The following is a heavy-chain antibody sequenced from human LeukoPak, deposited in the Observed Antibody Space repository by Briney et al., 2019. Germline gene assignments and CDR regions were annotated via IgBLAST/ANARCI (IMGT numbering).Heavy chain of an antibody. V-gene: IGHV3-53*01. D-gene: IGHD5-24*01. J-gene: IGHJ6*03. CDR3: ARGGLELKYYYYMDA. CDR1: GSLVSSNY. Sequence: GGSLRLSCAASGSLVSSNYMSWVRQAPGKGLEWVSVLYIGGTTGYADSVKGRFTISGDISNNTVYLQMNSLRAEDTAVYHCARGGLELKYYYYMDAWGKGATVTVSS. CDR2: LYIGGTT.